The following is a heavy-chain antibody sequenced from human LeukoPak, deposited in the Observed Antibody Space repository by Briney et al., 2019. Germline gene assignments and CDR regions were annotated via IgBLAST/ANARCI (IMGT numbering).Heavy chain of an antibody. J-gene: IGHJ5*02. CDR3: ARDRTQWLSSNWYGPFDP. V-gene: IGHV4-39*07. D-gene: IGHD6-13*01. CDR2: IYYSGST. CDR1: GGSISSSSFY. Sequence: SETLSLTCTVSGGSISSSSFYWGWIRQPPGKGLEWIGSIYYSGSTHYNPSLKSRVSISVVTSNNQFSLKLSSVSAADTAVYYCARDRTQWLSSNWYGPFDPWGQGTLVTVSS.